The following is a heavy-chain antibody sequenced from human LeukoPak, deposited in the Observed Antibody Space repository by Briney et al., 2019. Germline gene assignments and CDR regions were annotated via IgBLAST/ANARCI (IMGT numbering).Heavy chain of an antibody. CDR2: ISISGST. Sequence: SETLSLTCTVSGGSISGYYWNWIRQPAGKGLEWIGRISISGSTNYNPSLKSRLTMSVDTSKNQFSLRLSSVTAADTAAYYCARDSRARGNYFDYWGQGTLVTVSS. D-gene: IGHD3-10*01. CDR3: ARDSRARGNYFDY. J-gene: IGHJ4*02. V-gene: IGHV4-4*07. CDR1: GGSISGYY.